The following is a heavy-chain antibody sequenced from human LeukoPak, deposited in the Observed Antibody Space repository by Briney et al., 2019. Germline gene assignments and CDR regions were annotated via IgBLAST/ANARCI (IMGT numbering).Heavy chain of an antibody. J-gene: IGHJ4*02. CDR3: ARTETYYYGSGSYPLRYFDY. CDR1: GYTFTSYG. V-gene: IGHV1-18*01. CDR2: ISAYNGNT. Sequence: ASVKVSCKASGYTFTSYGISWVRQAPGQGLEWMGWISAYNGNTNYAQKLQGRVTMTTDTSTSTAYMELRSLRSDDTAVYYCARTETYYYGSGSYPLRYFDYWGQGTLVTVSS. D-gene: IGHD3-10*01.